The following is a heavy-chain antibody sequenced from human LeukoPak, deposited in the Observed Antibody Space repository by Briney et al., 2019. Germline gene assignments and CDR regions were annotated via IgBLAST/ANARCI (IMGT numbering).Heavy chain of an antibody. J-gene: IGHJ6*02. CDR3: ARDDGMPGIDNYYYGMDV. CDR2: IFHGGNT. V-gene: IGHV4-59*04. Sequence: SETLSLTCTVSGGSISGYYWGWIRQPPGKGLEWIGAIFHGGNTYYNPSLKSRVTMSLDTSNNQFSLNLTSVTAADTAVYYCARDDGMPGIDNYYYGMDVWGQGTTVTVSS. CDR1: GGSISGYY. D-gene: IGHD1-26*01.